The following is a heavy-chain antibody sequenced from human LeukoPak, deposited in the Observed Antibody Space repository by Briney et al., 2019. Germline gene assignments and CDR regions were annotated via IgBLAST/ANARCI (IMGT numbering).Heavy chain of an antibody. Sequence: GGSLRLSCAASGFTFSSYAMHWVRQAPGKGLEWVAVIPYDGSNKYYADSVKGRFTISRDNSKNTLYLQMNSLRAEDTAVYYCARDESTRSPLDAFDIWGQGTMVTVSS. CDR2: IPYDGSNK. D-gene: IGHD2-2*01. CDR1: GFTFSSYA. J-gene: IGHJ3*02. CDR3: ARDESTRSPLDAFDI. V-gene: IGHV3-30-3*01.